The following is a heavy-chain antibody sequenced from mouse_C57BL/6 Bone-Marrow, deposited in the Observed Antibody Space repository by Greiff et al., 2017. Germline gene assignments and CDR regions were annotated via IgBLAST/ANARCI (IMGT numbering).Heavy chain of an antibody. J-gene: IGHJ3*01. CDR2: INPNYGTT. Sequence: VQLKQSGPELVKPGASVKISCKASGYSFTDYNMNWVKQSNGKSLEWIGVINPNYGTTSYNQKFKGTATLTVDQSSSTAYMQLNSRTSEDAAVYYCARPQAYYSDWGFAYWGQGTLVTVSA. CDR3: ARPQAYYSDWGFAY. V-gene: IGHV1-39*01. CDR1: GYSFTDYN. D-gene: IGHD2-12*01.